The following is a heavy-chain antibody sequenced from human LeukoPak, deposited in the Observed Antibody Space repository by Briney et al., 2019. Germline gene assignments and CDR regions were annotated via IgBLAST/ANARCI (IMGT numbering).Heavy chain of an antibody. CDR3: ARTCRDGYNYHFDY. CDR2: INHSGST. V-gene: IGHV4-34*01. J-gene: IGHJ4*02. Sequence: SETLSLTCAVYGGSFSGYYWSWIRQPPGKGLEWIGEINHSGSTNYNPSLKSRVTMSVDTSKNQFSLKLSSVTAADTAMYYCARTCRDGYNYHFDYWGQGTLVTVSS. CDR1: GGSFSGYY. D-gene: IGHD5-24*01.